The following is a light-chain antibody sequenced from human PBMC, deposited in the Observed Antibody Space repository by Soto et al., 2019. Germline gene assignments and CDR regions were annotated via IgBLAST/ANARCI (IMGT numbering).Light chain of an antibody. CDR3: QQYDNYPLT. V-gene: IGKV1-5*01. J-gene: IGKJ4*01. CDR2: DAS. CDR1: QSVRSW. Sequence: DIQMTQSPSTLSASVGDRVTITCRASQSVRSWLAWYQQKPGKAPKFLIYDASSLESGVPSRCSGSGSGTEFTLTISSLQPDDFATYYCQQYDNYPLTFGGGTKVEI.